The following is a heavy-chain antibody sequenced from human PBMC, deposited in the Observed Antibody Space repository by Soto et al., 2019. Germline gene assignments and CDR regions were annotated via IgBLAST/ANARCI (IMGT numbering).Heavy chain of an antibody. CDR3: ARDFIRITIFGVAPYGMDV. Sequence: SETLSLTCAVYGGSFSGYYWSWIRQPPGKGLEWIGEINHSGSTNYNPSLKSRVTISVDTSKNQFSLKLSSVTAADTAVYYCARDFIRITIFGVAPYGMDVWGQGTKVTVSS. J-gene: IGHJ6*02. V-gene: IGHV4-34*01. CDR1: GGSFSGYY. CDR2: INHSGST. D-gene: IGHD3-3*01.